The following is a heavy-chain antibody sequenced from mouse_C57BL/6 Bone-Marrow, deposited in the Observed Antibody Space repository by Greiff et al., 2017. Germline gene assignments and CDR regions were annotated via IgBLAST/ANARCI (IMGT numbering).Heavy chain of an antibody. CDR2: IYPRSGNT. CDR3: ARDSNTWFAY. Sequence: QVQLQQSGAELARPGASVKLSCKASGYTFTSYGISWVKQRTGQGLEWIGEIYPRSGNTYYNEKFKGKATLTADKSSSTAYMELRSLTADDSAVYFCARDSNTWFAYWGQGTLVTVSA. D-gene: IGHD2-5*01. V-gene: IGHV1-81*01. J-gene: IGHJ3*01. CDR1: GYTFTSYG.